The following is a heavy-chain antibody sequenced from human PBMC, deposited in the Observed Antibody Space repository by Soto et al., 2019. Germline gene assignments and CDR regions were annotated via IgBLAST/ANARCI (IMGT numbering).Heavy chain of an antibody. Sequence: SETLSLTCAVYGGSFSGYYWSWIRQPPGKGLEWIGEINHSGSTNYNPSLKSRVTISVDTSKNQFSLKLSSVTAADTAVYYCARSTTGYSSSWYRVYFDYWGQGTLVTVSS. CDR2: INHSGST. J-gene: IGHJ4*02. V-gene: IGHV4-34*01. CDR1: GGSFSGYY. D-gene: IGHD6-13*01. CDR3: ARSTTGYSSSWYRVYFDY.